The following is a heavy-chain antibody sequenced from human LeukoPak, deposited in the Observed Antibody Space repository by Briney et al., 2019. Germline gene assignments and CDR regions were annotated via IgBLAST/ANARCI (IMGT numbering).Heavy chain of an antibody. CDR1: GGSISSYY. D-gene: IGHD3-9*01. V-gene: IGHV4-59*01. CDR2: IYYSGST. Sequence: SETLSLTCTVSGGSISSYYWSWIRQPPGKGLEWIGYIYYSGSTNYNPSLKSRVTISVDTSKNQFSLKLSSVTAADTAVYYCARDRPDILTGYSYYYYYGMDVWGQGTTVTVSS. CDR3: ARDRPDILTGYSYYYYYGMDV. J-gene: IGHJ6*02.